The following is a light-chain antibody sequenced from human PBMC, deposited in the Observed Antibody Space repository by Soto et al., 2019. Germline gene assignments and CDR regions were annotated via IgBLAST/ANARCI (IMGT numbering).Light chain of an antibody. V-gene: IGLV2-8*01. Sequence: QSALTQPPSASGSPGQSVTISCTGTRSDVGAYIFVSWYQQHPGKAPKLMVYDVNRRPPGVPDRFFGSKSGNTASLTVSGLQAEDEADYYCVSFAGGTYVFGTGTKLTVL. CDR2: DVN. CDR1: RSDVGAYIF. J-gene: IGLJ1*01. CDR3: VSFAGGTYV.